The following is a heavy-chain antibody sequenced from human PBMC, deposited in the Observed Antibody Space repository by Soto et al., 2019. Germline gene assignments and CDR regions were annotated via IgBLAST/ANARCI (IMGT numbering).Heavy chain of an antibody. CDR3: ARVSGSSWPQTHYDS. CDR2: ISPYNGDT. V-gene: IGHV1-18*01. CDR1: GYTFTSYG. J-gene: IGHJ4*02. D-gene: IGHD6-13*01. Sequence: ASVKVSCKASGYTFTSYGISWVRQAPGQGLEWMGWISPYNGDTNYAQNLQGRVTMTTDTSMSTAYMGLRRLRSDDTAVYYCARVSGSSWPQTHYDSWGQGTLVTVSS.